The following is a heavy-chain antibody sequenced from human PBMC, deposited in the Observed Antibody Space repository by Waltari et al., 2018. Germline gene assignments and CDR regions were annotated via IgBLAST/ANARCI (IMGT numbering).Heavy chain of an antibody. Sequence: QLQESGPGLVKPSGTLSLSCPVSGDSVTRANWWSWVRQSPQRGLEWIGQVLSTGKTNYSPSFASRVTMSLDASNNQFSLKVTSATAADTAVYYCARDRGRGLYLDVWGPGTLVTVSP. D-gene: IGHD2-15*01. J-gene: IGHJ4*02. CDR2: VLSTGKT. V-gene: IGHV4-4*02. CDR1: GDSVTRANW. CDR3: ARDRGRGLYLDV.